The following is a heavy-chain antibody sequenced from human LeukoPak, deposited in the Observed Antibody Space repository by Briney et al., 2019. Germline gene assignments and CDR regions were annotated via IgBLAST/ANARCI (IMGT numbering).Heavy chain of an antibody. CDR3: ARGEQGYYDSFLY. CDR2: IYHSGST. V-gene: IGHV4-38-2*01. Sequence: PSETLSLTCAVPGYSISSGYYWGWIRQPPGKGLEWIGSIYHSGSTYYNPSLKSRVTISVDTSKNQFSLKLSSVTAADTAVYYCARGEQGYYDSFLYWGQGTLVTVSS. D-gene: IGHD3-22*01. J-gene: IGHJ4*02. CDR1: GYSISSGYY.